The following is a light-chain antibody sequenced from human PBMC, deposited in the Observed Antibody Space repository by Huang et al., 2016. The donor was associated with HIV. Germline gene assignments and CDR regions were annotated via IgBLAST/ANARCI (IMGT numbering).Light chain of an antibody. CDR1: QSLLYSDGKTY. Sequence: DIVMTQTPLSLSVTPGQPASISCRSSQSLLYSDGKTYLYWYLQKPGQSPQLLLYEVSSRVSGVPDRFSGSGSGTDFTLKISRVEAEDVGFYYCMQGRSLPRTFGQGTKVEIK. J-gene: IGKJ1*01. CDR2: EVS. CDR3: MQGRSLPRT. V-gene: IGKV2-29*02.